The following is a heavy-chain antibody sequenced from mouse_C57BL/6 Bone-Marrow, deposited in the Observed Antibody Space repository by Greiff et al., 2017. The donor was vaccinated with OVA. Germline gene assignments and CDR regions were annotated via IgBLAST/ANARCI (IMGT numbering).Heavy chain of an antibody. CDR1: GYTFTSYW. CDR3: AIQDYYGSSSWFAY. V-gene: IGHV1-50*01. CDR2: IDPSDSYT. Sequence: QVQLQQPGAELVKPGASVKLSCKASGYTFTSYWMQWVKQRPGQGLEWIGEIDPSDSYTNYNQKFKGKATLTVDKSSSTAYMQLSSLTSEDSAVYYCAIQDYYGSSSWFAYWGQGTLVTVS. J-gene: IGHJ3*01. D-gene: IGHD1-1*01.